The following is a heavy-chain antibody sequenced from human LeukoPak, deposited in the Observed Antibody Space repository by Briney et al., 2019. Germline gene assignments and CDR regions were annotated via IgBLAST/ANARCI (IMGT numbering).Heavy chain of an antibody. J-gene: IGHJ4*02. CDR2: INSDGSST. Sequence: GGSLRLSCAASGFTFSSYWMHWVRQAPGKGLVWVSRINSDGSSTSYADSVKGRFTISRDNAKNTLYLQMNSLRAEDTGVYYCARAGYCSGGSCYDYWGQGTLVTVSS. D-gene: IGHD2-15*01. CDR1: GFTFSSYW. CDR3: ARAGYCSGGSCYDY. V-gene: IGHV3-74*01.